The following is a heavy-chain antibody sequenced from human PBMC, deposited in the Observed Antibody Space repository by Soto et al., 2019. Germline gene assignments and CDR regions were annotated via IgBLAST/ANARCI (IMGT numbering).Heavy chain of an antibody. CDR2: ISAYNGNT. D-gene: IGHD2-2*01. CDR3: ARDLGYCSSTSCSFDY. J-gene: IGHJ4*02. CDR1: GYTFTSYG. V-gene: IGHV1-18*04. Sequence: QVQLVQSGAEVKKPGASVKVSCKASGYTFTSYGISWVRQAPGQGLEWMGWISAYNGNTNYAQKLQGRVTMTTDTSTSTAYMELRSLRSHDTAVYYSARDLGYCSSTSCSFDYWGQGTLVTVSS.